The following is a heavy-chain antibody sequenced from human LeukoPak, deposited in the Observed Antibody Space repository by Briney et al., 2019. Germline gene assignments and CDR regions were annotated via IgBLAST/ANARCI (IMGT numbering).Heavy chain of an antibody. CDR1: GFTFSSNW. V-gene: IGHV3-74*01. CDR3: ARVPYYGIDY. Sequence: PGGSLRLSCAASGFTFSSNWMHWVRKAPGKGLVWVSRINSDGSFASYADSVKGRFTISRDNAKNTLYLQMNSLRAEDTAVYYCARVPYYGIDYWGQGTLVTVSS. D-gene: IGHD3-10*01. CDR2: INSDGSFA. J-gene: IGHJ4*02.